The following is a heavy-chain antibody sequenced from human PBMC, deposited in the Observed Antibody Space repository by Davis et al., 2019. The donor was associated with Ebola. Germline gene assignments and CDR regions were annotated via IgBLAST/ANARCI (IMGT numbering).Heavy chain of an antibody. V-gene: IGHV3-21*01. J-gene: IGHJ3*02. CDR2: ISSSSSYI. Sequence: GGSLRLSCAASGFTFSSYSMNWVRQAPGKGLEWVSSISSSSSYIYYADSVKGRFTISRDNAKNSLYLQMNSLRAEDTAVYYCARHRNYVLGYAFDIWGQGTMVTVSS. CDR3: ARHRNYVLGYAFDI. D-gene: IGHD4-11*01. CDR1: GFTFSSYS.